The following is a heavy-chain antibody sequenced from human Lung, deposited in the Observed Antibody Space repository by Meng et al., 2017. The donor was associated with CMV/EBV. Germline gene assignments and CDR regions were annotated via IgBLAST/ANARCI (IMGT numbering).Heavy chain of an antibody. D-gene: IGHD2-21*02. V-gene: IGHV6-1*01. CDR1: GDSVSSNSAA. Sequence: SETLSLXCALSGDSVSSNSAAWNWIRQSPSRGLEWLGRTYYRSKWYNDYAPSLKGRLTINPDTSKHQFSLQLNSVTPDDTATYFCARVRDFVVVTSGYWFDTWGQGXLVTVSS. J-gene: IGHJ5*02. CDR3: ARVRDFVVVTSGYWFDT. CDR2: TYYRSKWYN.